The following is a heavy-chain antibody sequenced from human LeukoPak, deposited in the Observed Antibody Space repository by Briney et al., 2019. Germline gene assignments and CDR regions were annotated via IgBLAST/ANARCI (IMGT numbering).Heavy chain of an antibody. CDR1: GYTFTSYA. D-gene: IGHD1-26*01. J-gene: IGHJ4*02. Sequence: ASVKVSCKASGYTFTSYAMNWVRQAPGQGLEWMGWISAYNGNTNYAQKLQGRVTMTADTCTSTAYMELRSLRSDDTAVYYCARGSVGATNDYWGQGTLVTVSS. CDR3: ARGSVGATNDY. V-gene: IGHV1-18*01. CDR2: ISAYNGNT.